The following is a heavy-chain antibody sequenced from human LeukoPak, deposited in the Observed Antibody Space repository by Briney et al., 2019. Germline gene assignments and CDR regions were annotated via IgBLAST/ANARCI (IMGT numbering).Heavy chain of an antibody. CDR1: GGSISSSSYY. J-gene: IGHJ5*02. CDR3: ARQSNLGFDP. CDR2: IYYSGST. V-gene: IGHV4-39*01. Sequence: SETLSLTCTVSGGSISSSSYYRCWIRQPPGKGLEWIGSIYYSGSTYYNPSLKSRVTISVDTSKNQFSLKLSSVTAADTAVYYCARQSNLGFDPWGQGTLVTVSS.